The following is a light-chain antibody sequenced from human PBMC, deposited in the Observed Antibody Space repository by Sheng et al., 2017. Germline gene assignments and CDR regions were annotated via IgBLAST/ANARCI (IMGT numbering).Light chain of an antibody. CDR3: QQYDNLPSIT. J-gene: IGKJ5*01. Sequence: DIQLTQSPSFLSASVGDRVTITCRASQGISSYLAWYQQKPGKAPKLLIYAASTLQSGVPSRFSGSGSGTEFTLTISSLQPEDIATYYCQQYDNLPSITFGQGTRLEIK. CDR1: QGISSY. CDR2: AAS. V-gene: IGKV1-9*01.